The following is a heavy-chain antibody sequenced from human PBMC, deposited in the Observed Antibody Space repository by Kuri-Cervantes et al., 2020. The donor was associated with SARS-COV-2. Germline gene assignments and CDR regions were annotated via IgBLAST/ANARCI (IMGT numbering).Heavy chain of an antibody. CDR2: ISAYNGNT. J-gene: IGHJ6*02. V-gene: IGHV1-18*01. Sequence: ASVKVSCKASGHTFTSYGISWVRQAPGQGLEWMGWISAYNGNTNYAQKLQGRVTMTTDTSTSTAYMELRSLRSDDTAVYYCAREWLRSSIAVAGTPSYYGMDVWGQGTTVTVSS. CDR3: AREWLRSSIAVAGTPSYYGMDV. CDR1: GHTFTSYG. D-gene: IGHD6-19*01.